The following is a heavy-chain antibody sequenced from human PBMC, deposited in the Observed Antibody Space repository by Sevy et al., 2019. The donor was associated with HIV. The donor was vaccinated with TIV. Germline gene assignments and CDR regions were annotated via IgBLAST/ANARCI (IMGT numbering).Heavy chain of an antibody. Sequence: GGSLRLSCAASGFTFSMYWMSWVRQAPGKGLEWVANIKQDGSQKYYVDSVKGRFTISRDNARTPLYLQMNSLRAEDTAVYYCARGAYCGGDCHYYFDYWGQGTLVTVSS. CDR2: IKQDGSQK. V-gene: IGHV3-7*01. CDR3: ARGAYCGGDCHYYFDY. D-gene: IGHD2-21*02. CDR1: GFTFSMYW. J-gene: IGHJ4*02.